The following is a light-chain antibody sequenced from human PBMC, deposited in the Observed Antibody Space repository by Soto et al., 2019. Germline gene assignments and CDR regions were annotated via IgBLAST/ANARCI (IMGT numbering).Light chain of an antibody. CDR3: QQYNDYWT. V-gene: IGKV1-5*03. CDR1: QSLNIW. CDR2: QAS. Sequence: DIQMTQSPSSLSASVGDRVTFTCRASQSLNIWLAWYQQKPGRAPQLLIYQASTLASGVPSRFSGSGSGSEFTLTISSLQPDDFATYYCQQYNDYWTFGQGTKVDI. J-gene: IGKJ1*01.